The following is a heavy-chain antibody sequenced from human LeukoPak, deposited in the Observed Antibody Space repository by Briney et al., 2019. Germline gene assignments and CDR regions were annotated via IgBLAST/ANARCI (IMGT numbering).Heavy chain of an antibody. CDR2: IYPGDSDT. CDR3: ARGRYCTSTSCSHFDY. Sequence: GESLKISCKGSGYSFTNYWIAWVRQMPGRGLEWMGIIYPGDSDTRYSPSFQGQVTISGDRSISTAYLQWSSLKASDTDMYYCARGRYCTSTSCSHFDYWGQGTLVTVSS. CDR1: GYSFTNYW. J-gene: IGHJ4*02. V-gene: IGHV5-51*01. D-gene: IGHD2-2*01.